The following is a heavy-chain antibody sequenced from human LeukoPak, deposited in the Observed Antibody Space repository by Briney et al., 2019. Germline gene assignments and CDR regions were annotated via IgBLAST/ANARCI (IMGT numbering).Heavy chain of an antibody. Sequence: PGGSLRLSCAASGFTFSSYAMSWVRQAPGKGLEWVSASSGSSSRTYYADSVKGRFTISRDSSKNTLYLQMNSLRVDDAAIYYCARSSGFFLDFDYWGQGTLVTVSS. D-gene: IGHD3-22*01. V-gene: IGHV3-23*01. CDR1: GFTFSSYA. CDR3: ARSSGFFLDFDY. CDR2: SSGSSSRT. J-gene: IGHJ4*02.